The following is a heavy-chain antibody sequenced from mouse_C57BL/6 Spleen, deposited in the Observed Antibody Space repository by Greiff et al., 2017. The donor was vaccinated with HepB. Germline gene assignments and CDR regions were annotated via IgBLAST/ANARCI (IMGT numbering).Heavy chain of an antibody. CDR2: INPSNGGT. Sequence: QVQLQQSGTELVKPGASVKLSCKASGYTFTSYWMHWVKQRPGQGLEWIGNINPSNGGTNYNEKFKSKATLTVDKSSSTAYMQLSSLTSEDSAVYYCARSVTTVVERYFDVWGTGTTVTVSS. CDR1: GYTFTSYW. V-gene: IGHV1-53*01. D-gene: IGHD1-1*01. CDR3: ARSVTTVVERYFDV. J-gene: IGHJ1*03.